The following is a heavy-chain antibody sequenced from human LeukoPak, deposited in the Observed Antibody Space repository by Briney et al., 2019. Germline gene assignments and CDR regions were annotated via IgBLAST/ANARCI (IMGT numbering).Heavy chain of an antibody. J-gene: IGHJ4*02. CDR2: IKQEGSDK. CDR3: ARDLLGWELHYFDY. D-gene: IGHD1-26*01. CDR1: GFTFHIYW. Sequence: GGSLRLSCEASGFTFHIYWMSWVRQAPGKGLEWVANIKQEGSDKYYVDSVKGRFTISRDNAKNSLYLQMNSLRAEDTAVYYCARDLLGWELHYFDYWGQGTLVTVSS. V-gene: IGHV3-7*01.